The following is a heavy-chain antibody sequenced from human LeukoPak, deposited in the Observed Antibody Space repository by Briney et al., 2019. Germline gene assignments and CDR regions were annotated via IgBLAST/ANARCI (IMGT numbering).Heavy chain of an antibody. J-gene: IGHJ3*02. Sequence: TSETLSLTCAVYGGTFSGYYWSWIRQPPGKGLEWIGEINHSGSTNYNPSLKSRVTMSVDTSKNQFSLKVSSVTAADTAVYYCARYRNCGSDCYDAFDIWGQGTMVTVSS. CDR3: ARYRNCGSDCYDAFDI. CDR1: GGTFSGYY. D-gene: IGHD2-21*02. V-gene: IGHV4-34*01. CDR2: INHSGST.